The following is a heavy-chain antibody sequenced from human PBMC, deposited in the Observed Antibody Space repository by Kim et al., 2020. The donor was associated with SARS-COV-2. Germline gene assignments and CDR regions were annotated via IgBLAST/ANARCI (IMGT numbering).Heavy chain of an antibody. Sequence: SETLSLTCTVSGGSISSSSYYWGWIRQPPGKGLEWIGSIYYSGSTYYNPSLKSRVTISVDTSKNQFSLKLSSVTAADTAVYYCARRRITMVRGFDYWGQG. J-gene: IGHJ4*02. CDR3: ARRRITMVRGFDY. V-gene: IGHV4-39*01. D-gene: IGHD3-10*01. CDR2: IYYSGST. CDR1: GGSISSSSYY.